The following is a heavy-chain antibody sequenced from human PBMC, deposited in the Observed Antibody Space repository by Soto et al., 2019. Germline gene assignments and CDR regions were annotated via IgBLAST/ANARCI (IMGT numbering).Heavy chain of an antibody. D-gene: IGHD5-12*01. J-gene: IGHJ6*02. Sequence: QVQLVQSGAEVKKPGASVKVSCKASGYTFTRSGISCVRQAPGQGPEWMGWLSSYNGDTNYAQTFQGRVTMTTDTSTRTAYMELRSLRSDDTAVYYCAREGVALYYYYGMNVWGQGTPVTVAS. CDR2: LSSYNGDT. CDR1: GYTFTRSG. V-gene: IGHV1-18*01. CDR3: AREGVALYYYYGMNV.